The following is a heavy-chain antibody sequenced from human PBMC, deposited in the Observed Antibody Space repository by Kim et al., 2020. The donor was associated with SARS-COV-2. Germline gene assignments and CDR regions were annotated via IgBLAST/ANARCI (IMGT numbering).Heavy chain of an antibody. V-gene: IGHV1-18*01. CDR1: GYTFTSYG. Sequence: ASVKVSCKASGYTFTSYGISWVRQAPGQGLEWMGWISAYNGNTNYAQKLQGRVTMTTDTSTSTAYMELRSLRSDDTAVYYCASGLGYYDSSGYSSWGQGTLVTVSS. CDR2: ISAYNGNT. CDR3: ASGLGYYDSSGYSS. J-gene: IGHJ4*02. D-gene: IGHD3-22*01.